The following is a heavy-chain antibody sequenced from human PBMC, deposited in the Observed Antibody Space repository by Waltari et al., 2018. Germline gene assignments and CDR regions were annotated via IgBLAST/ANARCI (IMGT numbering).Heavy chain of an antibody. CDR2: IIPIFGTA. CDR1: GGTFSSYA. J-gene: IGHJ4*02. CDR3: ARVYSYSNYLGPFDY. Sequence: QVQLVQSGAEVKKPGSSVKVSCKASGGTFSSYAISWVRQAPGQGLEWMGGIIPIFGTANYAQKFQGRVTITADKSTSTAYMELSSLRSEETAVYYCARVYSYSNYLGPFDYWGQGTLVTVSS. D-gene: IGHD4-4*01. V-gene: IGHV1-69*14.